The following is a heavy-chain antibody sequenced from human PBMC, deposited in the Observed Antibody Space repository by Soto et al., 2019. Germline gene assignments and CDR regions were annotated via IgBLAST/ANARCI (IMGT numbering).Heavy chain of an antibody. CDR2: IRRKANSYTT. J-gene: IGHJ6*02. D-gene: IGHD6-19*01. CDR1: GLIFSDYH. V-gene: IGHV3-72*01. Sequence: EVQLVESGGGLVQPGGSLRLSCAASGLIFSDYHMDWVRQAPGKGLEWVGRIRRKANSYTTEYAASVIGRFTISKDDSKISLYLQMNSLKTEDTAVYYCAMLGGWSGGSNDMDVWGQGTTVTVSS. CDR3: AMLGGWSGGSNDMDV.